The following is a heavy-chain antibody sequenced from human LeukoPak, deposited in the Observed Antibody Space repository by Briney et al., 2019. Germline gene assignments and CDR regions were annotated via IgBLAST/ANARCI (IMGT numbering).Heavy chain of an antibody. CDR3: ARKILVPSYYYGMDV. V-gene: IGHV4-34*01. CDR2: INHSGST. CDR1: GGSFSGYY. J-gene: IGHJ6*02. D-gene: IGHD1-26*01. Sequence: SETLSLTCAVSGGSFSGYYWSWIRQPPGKGLEWIGEINHSGSTNYNPSLKSRVTISVDTSKNQFSLKLSSVTAADTAVYYCARKILVPSYYYGMDVWGQGTTVTVSS.